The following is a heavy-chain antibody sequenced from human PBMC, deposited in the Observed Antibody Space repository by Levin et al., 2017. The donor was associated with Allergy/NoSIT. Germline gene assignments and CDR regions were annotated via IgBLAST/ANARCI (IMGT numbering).Heavy chain of an antibody. CDR1: GFTFSTCL. Sequence: GGSLRLSCAASGFTFSTCLLSWVRQAPGKGLEWVATIWPDGSDKMYVDSVKGRFSISRDNAENSLFLQMNSLRVEDTAEYYCVRLKGTVSTFDLWGRGTLVTVSS. D-gene: IGHD2/OR15-2a*01. CDR3: VRLKGTVSTFDL. CDR2: IWPDGSDK. J-gene: IGHJ2*01. V-gene: IGHV3-7*01.